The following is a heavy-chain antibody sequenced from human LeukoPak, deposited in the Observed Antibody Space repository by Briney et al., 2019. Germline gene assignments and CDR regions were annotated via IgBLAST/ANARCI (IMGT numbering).Heavy chain of an antibody. CDR3: ARVDCSGGSCYRPFFDY. CDR1: GYTFTSYG. D-gene: IGHD2-15*01. CDR2: ISAYNGNT. V-gene: IGHV1-18*01. J-gene: IGHJ4*02. Sequence: ASVKVSCKAPGYTFTSYGISWVRQAPGQGLEWMGWISAYNGNTNYAQKLQGRVTMTTDTSTSTAYMELRSLRSDDTAVYYCARVDCSGGSCYRPFFDYWGQGTLVTVSS.